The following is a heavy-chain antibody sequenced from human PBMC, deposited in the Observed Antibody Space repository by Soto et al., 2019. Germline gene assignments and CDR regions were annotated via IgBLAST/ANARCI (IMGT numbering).Heavy chain of an antibody. Sequence: EVQLVESGGGLVQPGGSLRLSCAASGFTFSSYSMNWVRQAPGKGLEWVSYISSSSSTIYYADSVKGRFTISRDNAKNSLYLQMNSLRAEDTAVYYCARDTRSGYDCSGGSCYLDAFDIWGQGTMVTVSS. CDR1: GFTFSSYS. CDR3: ARDTRSGYDCSGGSCYLDAFDI. V-gene: IGHV3-48*01. CDR2: ISSSSSTI. J-gene: IGHJ3*02. D-gene: IGHD2-15*01.